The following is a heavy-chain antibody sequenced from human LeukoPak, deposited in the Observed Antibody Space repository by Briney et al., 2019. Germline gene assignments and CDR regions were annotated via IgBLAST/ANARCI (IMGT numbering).Heavy chain of an antibody. CDR2: INPNSGGT. Sequence: PGASVKVSCKASGYTFTGYYMHWVRQAPGQGLEWMGWINPNSGGTNYAQKFQGRVTLTRDTSISTAYMELSRLRSDDTAVYYCAREVVPAASFDYWGQGTLVTVSS. CDR1: GYTFTGYY. J-gene: IGHJ4*02. CDR3: AREVVPAASFDY. V-gene: IGHV1-2*02. D-gene: IGHD2-2*01.